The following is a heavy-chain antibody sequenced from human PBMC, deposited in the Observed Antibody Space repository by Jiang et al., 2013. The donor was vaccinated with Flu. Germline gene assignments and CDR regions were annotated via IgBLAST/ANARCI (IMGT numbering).Heavy chain of an antibody. CDR1: GASITSGTKY. D-gene: IGHD1-1*01. Sequence: GPGLVKPSETLSLTCTVSGASITSGTKYWHWIRQPAGKGLEWIGRIYDTGSTSYNPSLERRVTVSVDTSKNQFSLRLNTVSAADTAIYYCAREGTDSVTRGAFDIWGQGTLVTVSS. J-gene: IGHJ3*02. CDR3: AREGTDSVTRGAFDI. CDR2: IYDTGST. V-gene: IGHV4-61*02.